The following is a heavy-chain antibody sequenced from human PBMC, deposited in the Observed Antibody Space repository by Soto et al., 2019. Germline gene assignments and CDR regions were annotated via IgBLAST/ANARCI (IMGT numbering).Heavy chain of an antibody. CDR3: ARTPLTTRDAFDV. V-gene: IGHV2-5*02. CDR1: GFSLNTNEVA. CDR2: IYWDDDK. D-gene: IGHD4-4*01. J-gene: IGHJ3*01. Sequence: QITLKESGPTLVKPTQTLTLTCTFSGFSLNTNEVAVGWIRRPPEKALEWLALIYWDDDKRYSPSLKSRLTIAKDTSKNQVVLIMTNMDPVDTATYYCARTPLTTRDAFDVWGPGTMVTVSS.